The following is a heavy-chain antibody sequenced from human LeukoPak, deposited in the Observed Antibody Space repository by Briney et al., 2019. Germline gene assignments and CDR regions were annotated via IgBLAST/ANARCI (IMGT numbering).Heavy chain of an antibody. Sequence: PGGSLRLSCAASGFTVSSYWMSWVRQAPGKGLEWVANIKQDGSEKYYVDSVKGRFTISRDNAKNSLYPQMNSLRAEDTAVYYCAKGLRGSSYDYWGQGTLVTVSS. V-gene: IGHV3-7*01. CDR3: AKGLRGSSYDY. D-gene: IGHD6-13*01. CDR2: IKQDGSEK. CDR1: GFTVSSYW. J-gene: IGHJ4*02.